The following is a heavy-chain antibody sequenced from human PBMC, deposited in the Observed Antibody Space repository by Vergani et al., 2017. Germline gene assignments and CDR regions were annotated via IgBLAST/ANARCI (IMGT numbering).Heavy chain of an antibody. CDR1: GDSNSSGVYY. CDR2: IYSTGST. V-gene: IGHV4-31*03. D-gene: IGHD3-22*01. CDR3: ARMGGYDEGDAFRIGYFDS. Sequence: QVQLQESGPGLVKPSQTLSLTCSVSGDSNSSGVYYWNWIRQHPGKGLEWIGYIYSTGSTYHNPSLRRRINMSVDTSKNQFSLKLNSVTAADTAMYYCARMGGYDEGDAFRIGYFDSWGPGILVTVSS. J-gene: IGHJ4*02.